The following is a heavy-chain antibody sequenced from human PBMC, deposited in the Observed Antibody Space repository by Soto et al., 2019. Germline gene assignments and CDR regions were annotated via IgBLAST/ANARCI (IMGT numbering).Heavy chain of an antibody. CDR3: ARAPSP. V-gene: IGHV4-31*03. CDR1: GASISSVGYY. CDR2: IYYSGST. Sequence: SETLSLTCTVSGASISSVGYYWGWIRQHPGKGLEWIGYIYYSGSTYYNPSLKSRVAISVDTSKNQFSLKLSSVTAADTAVYYCARAPSPWGQGTLVTVS. J-gene: IGHJ5*02.